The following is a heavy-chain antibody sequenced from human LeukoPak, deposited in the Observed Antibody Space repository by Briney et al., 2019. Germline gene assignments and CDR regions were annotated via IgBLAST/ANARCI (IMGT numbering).Heavy chain of an antibody. CDR1: GFSLTTDEVG. CDR3: AHRRLSNWFDP. Sequence: SGPTLVNPTQTLTLTCTFSGFSLTTDEVGVGWIRQPPGKALEWLALIYWDDDKRYSPSLKSRLTITKDTSKNQVVLTMTNIDPVDTATYYCAHRRLSNWFDPWGQGTLVTVSS. CDR2: IYWDDDK. J-gene: IGHJ5*02. V-gene: IGHV2-5*02. D-gene: IGHD3-16*01.